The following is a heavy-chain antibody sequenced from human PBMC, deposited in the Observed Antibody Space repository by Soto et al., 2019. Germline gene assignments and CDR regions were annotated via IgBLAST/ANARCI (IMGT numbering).Heavy chain of an antibody. Sequence: QVQLVESGGGVVQPGRSLRLSCAASGFTFRNYAMHWVRQAPGKGLEWVAVVSYDGSNEYYADSVKGRFTISRDNSKNPLYLEMRSLRAEDRAVYYCGREFGWYYFDDWGQGTLVTVSS. J-gene: IGHJ4*02. CDR3: GREFGWYYFDD. V-gene: IGHV3-30-3*01. CDR1: GFTFRNYA. D-gene: IGHD6-19*01. CDR2: VSYDGSNE.